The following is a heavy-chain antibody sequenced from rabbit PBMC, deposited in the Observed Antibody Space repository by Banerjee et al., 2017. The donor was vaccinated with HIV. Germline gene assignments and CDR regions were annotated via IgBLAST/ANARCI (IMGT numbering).Heavy chain of an antibody. CDR1: GFSFSSSYY. Sequence: QSLVESGGGLVKPGASLTLTCIASGFSFSSSYYMCWVRQAPGKGLEWIACIYTGSSGNTQYASWAKGRFTISKTSSTTVTLQMTSLTVADTATYFCAREDSGTGIGYWDLWGPGTLVTVS. D-gene: IGHD8-1*01. V-gene: IGHV1S40*01. CDR3: AREDSGTGIGYWDL. CDR2: IYTGSSGNT. J-gene: IGHJ4*01.